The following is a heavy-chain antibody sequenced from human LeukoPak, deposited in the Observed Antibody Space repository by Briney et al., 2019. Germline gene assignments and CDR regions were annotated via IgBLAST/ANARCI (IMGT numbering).Heavy chain of an antibody. J-gene: IGHJ4*02. CDR1: GGTFSSYA. V-gene: IGHV1-69*13. CDR2: IIPIFGTA. D-gene: IGHD4-17*01. Sequence: GVSVKVSCKASGGTFSSYAISWVRQAPGQGLEWMGGIIPIFGTANYAQKFQGRVTITADESTSTAYMELSSLRSEDTAVYYCARAGAAFYGDYAFDYWGQGTLVTVPS. CDR3: ARAGAAFYGDYAFDY.